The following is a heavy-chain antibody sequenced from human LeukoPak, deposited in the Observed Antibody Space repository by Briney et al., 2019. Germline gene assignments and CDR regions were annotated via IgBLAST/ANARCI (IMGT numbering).Heavy chain of an antibody. CDR1: GVSISDYY. V-gene: IGHV4-4*07. CDR2: IYRTGST. D-gene: IGHD4-17*01. Sequence: PSETLTLTCTVSGVSISDYYWSWVRQAAGKGLEWLGRIYRTGSTSDNPSLNSRLTMTVDNSKKQFSLRLNSVTAADTAVYYCARGGGYGDRGEAFDIWGQGTMVTVSS. J-gene: IGHJ3*02. CDR3: ARGGGYGDRGEAFDI.